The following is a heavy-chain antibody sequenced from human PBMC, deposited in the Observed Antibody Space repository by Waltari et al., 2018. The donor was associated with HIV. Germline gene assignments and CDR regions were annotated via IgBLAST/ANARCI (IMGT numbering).Heavy chain of an antibody. CDR3: TRAVFWSGFFTDYFFDY. J-gene: IGHJ4*02. CDR2: VNGDASST. V-gene: IGHV3-74*01. Sequence: EVQLVESGGGLVQPGGSLRRSLAPSSFNFSSSWMHWVRQVPGKGLVWVSRVNGDASSTDYADSVRGRFTISRDNAKNTLYLQMNSLRAEDTAVYYCTRAVFWSGFFTDYFFDYWGQGTPVTVSS. D-gene: IGHD3-3*01. CDR1: SFNFSSSW.